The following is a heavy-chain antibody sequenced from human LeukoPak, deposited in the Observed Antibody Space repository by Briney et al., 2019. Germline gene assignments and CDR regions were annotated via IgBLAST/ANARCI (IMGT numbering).Heavy chain of an antibody. J-gene: IGHJ4*02. D-gene: IGHD6-13*01. CDR3: AREGQQLVDY. V-gene: IGHV1-18*01. CDR2: ISAYNGNT. Sequence: ASVTVSCKASVYTFTNYGISWVRQAPGQGLERMGWISAYNGNTNYAQTLQGRVTMTTDTSTSTAYMELRSLRSDDTAVYYCAREGQQLVDYWGQGTLVTVSS. CDR1: VYTFTNYG.